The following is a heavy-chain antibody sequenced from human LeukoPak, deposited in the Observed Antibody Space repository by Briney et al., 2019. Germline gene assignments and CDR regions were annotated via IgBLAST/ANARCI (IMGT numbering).Heavy chain of an antibody. CDR2: IFPGDSDA. D-gene: IGHD1-26*01. J-gene: IGHJ4*02. CDR3: ARRRDLYSGSYYPFDY. Sequence: GESLKISCKSSGYNFINYWIGWVRQMPGKGLEWMGIIFPGDSDARYSPSFQGQVTISADKSVSTAYLQWSSLKASDTAMYYCARRRDLYSGSYYPFDYWGQGTLVTVSS. V-gene: IGHV5-51*01. CDR1: GYNFINYW.